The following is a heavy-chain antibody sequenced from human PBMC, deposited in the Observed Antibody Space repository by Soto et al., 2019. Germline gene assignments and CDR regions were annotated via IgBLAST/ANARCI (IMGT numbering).Heavy chain of an antibody. J-gene: IGHJ3*02. CDR3: ATVSSRLYDAFDI. V-gene: IGHV1-24*01. CDR2: FDPEDGET. Sequence: EASVKVSCKVSGYTLTELSMHWVRQAPGKGLEWMGGFDPEDGETIYAQKFQGRVTMTEDTSTDTAYMELSSLRSEDTAVYYCATVSSRLYDAFDIWGQGTMVTVSS. CDR1: GYTLTELS.